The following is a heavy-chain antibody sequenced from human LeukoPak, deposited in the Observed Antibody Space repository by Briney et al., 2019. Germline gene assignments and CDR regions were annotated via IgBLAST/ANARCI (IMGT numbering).Heavy chain of an antibody. Sequence: PGGSLRLSCAASGNYLMHWVRQAPGQGLVWVSHINGDGSSTTYADSVKGRFTISKDNAKNTVYLQMNNLRAEDTAVYYCVSFYETYWGRGTLVTVSS. V-gene: IGHV3-74*01. D-gene: IGHD2-2*01. CDR3: VSFYETY. CDR2: INGDGSST. J-gene: IGHJ4*02. CDR1: GNYL.